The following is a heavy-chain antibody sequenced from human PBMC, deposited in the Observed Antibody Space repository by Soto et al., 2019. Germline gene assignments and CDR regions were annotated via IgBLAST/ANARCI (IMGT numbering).Heavy chain of an antibody. Sequence: SGPTLVNPTQTLTLTCTFSGFSLSTSGMCVSWIRQPPGKALEWLALIDWDDDKYYSTSLKNMLTISKDTSKDQVVLTMTNMDTVDTATYYCARIPRTAVMYYTMDVWRHGTTVSVAS. J-gene: IGHJ6*01. CDR3: ARIPRTAVMYYTMDV. CDR1: GFSLSTSGMC. V-gene: IGHV2-70*01. CDR2: IDWDDDK. D-gene: IGHD2-21*02.